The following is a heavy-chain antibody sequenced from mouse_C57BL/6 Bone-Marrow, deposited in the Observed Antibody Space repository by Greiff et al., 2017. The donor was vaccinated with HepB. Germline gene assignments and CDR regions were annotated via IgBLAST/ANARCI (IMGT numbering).Heavy chain of an antibody. D-gene: IGHD4-1*01. CDR3: ARSLSWGGRYFDV. CDR2: IRNKANGYTT. V-gene: IGHV7-3*01. J-gene: IGHJ1*03. Sequence: EVQLQESGGGLVQPGGSLSLSCAASVFTFTDYYMSWVRQPPGKALEWLGFIRNKANGYTTEYSASVKGRFTISRDNSQSILYLQMNALRAEDSATYYCARSLSWGGRYFDVWGTGTTVTVSS. CDR1: VFTFTDYY.